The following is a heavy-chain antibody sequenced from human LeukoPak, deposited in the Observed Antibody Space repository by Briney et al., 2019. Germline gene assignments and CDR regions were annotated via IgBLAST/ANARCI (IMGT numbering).Heavy chain of an antibody. Sequence: ASVKVSCKASGYTFTSYYMHWVRQAPGQGVEWMGIINPSGGRTSYAQKFQGRVTMTSEMSTRPVYMELSSLRSEDTAVYYCAREYGSISEGAFDIWGQGTMVTVSS. CDR1: GYTFTSYY. CDR2: INPSGGRT. D-gene: IGHD3-10*01. V-gene: IGHV1-46*01. J-gene: IGHJ3*02. CDR3: AREYGSISEGAFDI.